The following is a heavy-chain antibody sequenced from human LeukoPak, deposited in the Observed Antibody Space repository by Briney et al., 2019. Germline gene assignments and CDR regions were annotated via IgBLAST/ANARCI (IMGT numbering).Heavy chain of an antibody. Sequence: SETLSLTCTVSGGSISSSSYYWGWIRQPPGKGLEWIGSIYYSGSTYYNPSLKSRVTISVDTSKNQFSLKLSSVTAADAAVYYCARDPSVAGTSRVDYWGQGTLVTVSS. V-gene: IGHV4-39*07. CDR2: IYYSGST. CDR3: ARDPSVAGTSRVDY. J-gene: IGHJ4*02. CDR1: GGSISSSSYY. D-gene: IGHD6-19*01.